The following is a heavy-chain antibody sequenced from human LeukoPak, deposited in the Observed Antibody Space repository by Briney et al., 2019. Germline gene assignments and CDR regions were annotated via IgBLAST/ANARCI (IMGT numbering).Heavy chain of an antibody. CDR2: ISGSGGST. CDR3: AKGILGAIPTYYFDY. CDR1: GFTFSSYA. J-gene: IGHJ4*02. D-gene: IGHD1-26*01. V-gene: IGHV3-23*01. Sequence: GGSLRLFCAASGFTFSSYAMSWARQAPGKGLEWVSAISGSGGSTYYADSVKGRFTISRDNSKNTLYLQMNSLRAEDTAVYYCAKGILGAIPTYYFDYWGQGTLVTVSS.